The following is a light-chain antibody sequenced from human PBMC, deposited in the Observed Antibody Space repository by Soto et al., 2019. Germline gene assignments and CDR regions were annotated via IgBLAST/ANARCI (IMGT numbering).Light chain of an antibody. CDR1: QSVSIN. V-gene: IGKV3-15*01. Sequence: ELVMAQSPATLSVSPGERATLSCRASQSVSINLAWYQQKPGQAPRLLIYGASTRATDIPARFSGSGSGTDFTLTISSLQSEDFAVYYCQQYNNWPLTFGQRTKVEVK. CDR3: QQYNNWPLT. CDR2: GAS. J-gene: IGKJ1*01.